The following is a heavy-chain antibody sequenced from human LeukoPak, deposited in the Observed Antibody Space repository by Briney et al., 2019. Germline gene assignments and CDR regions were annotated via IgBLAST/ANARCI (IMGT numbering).Heavy chain of an antibody. J-gene: IGHJ6*03. Sequence: PSETLSLTCAVYGGSFSGYYWSWIRQPPGKGLEWIGSIYHSGSTYYNPSLKSRVTISVDTSKNQFSLKLSSVTAADTAVYYCARSKATVTPTYFMDVWGKGTTVTVSS. D-gene: IGHD4-17*01. V-gene: IGHV4-34*01. CDR2: IYHSGST. CDR3: ARSKATVTPTYFMDV. CDR1: GGSFSGYY.